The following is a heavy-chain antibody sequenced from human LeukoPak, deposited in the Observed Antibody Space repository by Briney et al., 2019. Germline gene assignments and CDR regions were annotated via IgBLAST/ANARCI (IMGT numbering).Heavy chain of an antibody. CDR2: IYPGDSDT. D-gene: IGHD3-10*01. CDR3: ARHALWFGELSLDY. CDR1: GYSFTSYW. J-gene: IGHJ4*02. Sequence: GESLKISCQGSGYSFTSYWIGWVRQMPGKGLEWVGIIYPGDSDTRYSPSFQGQVTISADKSINTAYLQWSSLKASDTAMYYCARHALWFGELSLDYWGQGTLVTVSS. V-gene: IGHV5-51*01.